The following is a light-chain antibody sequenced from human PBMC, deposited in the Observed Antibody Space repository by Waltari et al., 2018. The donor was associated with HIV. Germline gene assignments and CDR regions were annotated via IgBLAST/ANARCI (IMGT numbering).Light chain of an antibody. J-gene: IGLJ3*02. Sequence: QAVVTQEPSLTVSPGGTVTLTCESSTGPVTNGHYPYWLQQRPGQAPMTLIFDTTKNHAWTPARFSGSLRGGKAALTLSGAQPDDEAEYYCFLSYNGARVFGGGTRVTVL. CDR2: DTT. V-gene: IGLV7-46*01. CDR3: FLSYNGARV. CDR1: TGPVTNGHY.